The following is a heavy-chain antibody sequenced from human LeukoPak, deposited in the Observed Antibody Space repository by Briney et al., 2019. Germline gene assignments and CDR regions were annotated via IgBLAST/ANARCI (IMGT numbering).Heavy chain of an antibody. CDR1: GGSFSGFY. D-gene: IGHD6-6*01. CDR3: TRQYSSSYYSDY. Sequence: SETLSLTCAVSGGSFSGFYWSWIRQPPGGGLEWIADINHSGTTNYNPSLKSRVTISVDTSKNQFSLNLKSMTAADTAVYYCTRQYSSSYYSDYWGQGTLVTVSS. CDR2: INHSGTT. J-gene: IGHJ4*02. V-gene: IGHV4-34*01.